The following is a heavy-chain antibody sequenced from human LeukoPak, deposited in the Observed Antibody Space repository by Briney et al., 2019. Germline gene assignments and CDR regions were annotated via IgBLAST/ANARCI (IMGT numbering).Heavy chain of an antibody. J-gene: IGHJ4*02. CDR3: VRHYWSDPFDY. CDR2: ISNSGST. V-gene: IGHV4-59*08. D-gene: IGHD1-1*01. Sequence: SETLSLTCTVSGGSISSYYWSWIRQPPGKGLEWIGYISNSGSTNYNPSLKSRVTISVDTSKNQFSLNLNSMTAADTAVYFCVRHYWSDPFDYWGQGTLVTVSS. CDR1: GGSISSYY.